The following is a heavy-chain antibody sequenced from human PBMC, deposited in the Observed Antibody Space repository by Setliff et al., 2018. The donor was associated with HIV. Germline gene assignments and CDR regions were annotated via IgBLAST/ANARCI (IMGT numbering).Heavy chain of an antibody. V-gene: IGHV3-30*16. J-gene: IGHJ5*02. CDR1: GYTFSEYA. D-gene: IGHD2-8*01. Sequence: SCKASGYTFSEYAIHWVRQAPGQRLECVAVISDDGSAKYYGDSVKGRFTISRDNSKDTLYLDLNSLRSEDTAVYYCVRDDSNGPNSLDPWGQGTLVTVSS. CDR2: ISDDGSAK. CDR3: VRDDSNGPNSLDP.